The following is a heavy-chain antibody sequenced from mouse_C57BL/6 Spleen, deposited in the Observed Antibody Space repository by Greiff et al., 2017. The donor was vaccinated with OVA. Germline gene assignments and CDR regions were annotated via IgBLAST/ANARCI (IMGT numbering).Heavy chain of an antibody. D-gene: IGHD1-1*01. Sequence: EVQRVESGGGLVKPGGSLKLSCAASGFTFSDYGMHWVRQAPEKGLEWVAYISSGSSTIYYADTVKGRFTISRDNAKNTLFLQMTSLRSEDTAMYYCASSYYGSSYRGYFDYWGQGTTLTVSS. CDR1: GFTFSDYG. CDR2: ISSGSSTI. J-gene: IGHJ2*01. V-gene: IGHV5-17*01. CDR3: ASSYYGSSYRGYFDY.